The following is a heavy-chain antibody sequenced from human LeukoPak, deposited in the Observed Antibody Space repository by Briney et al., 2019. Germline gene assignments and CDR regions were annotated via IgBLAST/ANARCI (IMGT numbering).Heavy chain of an antibody. V-gene: IGHV3-48*03. J-gene: IGHJ4*02. Sequence: GGSLRLSCAASGFTFSSCEMNWVRQAPGKGLEWVSYISSSGSTIYYADSVKGRFTISRDNAKNSLYLQMNSLRAEDTAVYYCARVGEKAFHLWPEIDYWGQGTLVTVSS. D-gene: IGHD5-24*01. CDR2: ISSSGSTI. CDR3: ARVGEKAFHLWPEIDY. CDR1: GFTFSSCE.